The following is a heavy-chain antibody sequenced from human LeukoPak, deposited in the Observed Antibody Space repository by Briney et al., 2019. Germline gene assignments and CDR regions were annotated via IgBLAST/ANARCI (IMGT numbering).Heavy chain of an antibody. D-gene: IGHD7-27*01. CDR1: GYSFTSYD. CDR2: INPNSGNT. V-gene: IGHV1-8*01. CDR3: ARGLGYWFDP. Sequence: ASVKVSCKASGYSFTSYDIYWVRLTTGQGLEWMGWINPNSGNTGYARKFQDRVTITRDTSINTAYMDLTDLRYQDTAVYYCARGLGYWFDPWGQGTLVTVSS. J-gene: IGHJ5*02.